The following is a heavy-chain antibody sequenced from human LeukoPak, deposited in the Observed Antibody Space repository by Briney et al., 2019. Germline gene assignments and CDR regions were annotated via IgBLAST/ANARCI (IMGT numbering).Heavy chain of an antibody. CDR2: INHSGST. J-gene: IGHJ4*02. V-gene: IGHV4-34*01. Sequence: PSETLSLTCAVYGGSFSGYYWSWIRQPPGKGLEWIGEINHSGSTNYNPSLKSRVTISVDTSKNQFSLKLSSVTAADTAVYYCARLITVAGTQVYIDYWGQGTLVTVSS. D-gene: IGHD6-19*01. CDR1: GGSFSGYY. CDR3: ARLITVAGTQVYIDY.